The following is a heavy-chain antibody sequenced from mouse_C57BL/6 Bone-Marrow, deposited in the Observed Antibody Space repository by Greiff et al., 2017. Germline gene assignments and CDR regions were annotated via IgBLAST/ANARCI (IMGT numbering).Heavy chain of an antibody. CDR1: GYTFTNYW. CDR2: IYPGGGYT. J-gene: IGHJ4*01. CDR3: ARRDYYDAMDY. V-gene: IGHV1-63*01. Sequence: VQLQQSGAELVRPGPSVKMSCKASGYTFTNYWIGWAKQRPGHGLEWIGDIYPGGGYTNYNEKFKGKATLTADKSSSTAYMQFSSLTSEDSAIYYCARRDYYDAMDYWGQGTSVTVSS.